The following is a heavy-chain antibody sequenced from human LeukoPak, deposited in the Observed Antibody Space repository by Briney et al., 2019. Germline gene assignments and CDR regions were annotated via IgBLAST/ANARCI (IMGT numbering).Heavy chain of an antibody. CDR1: GYTFTSYD. V-gene: IGHV1-8*02. Sequence: ASVKVSCKASGYTFTSYDIHWVRQATGQGLEWMGLMNPNSGNTSYAQKFQGRVTMTRNTSISTAYMELSSLRSEDTAVYYCARCSWLVPNLYGGEGTLDSVFS. J-gene: IGHJ4*02. CDR3: ARCSWLVPNLY. D-gene: IGHD6-19*01. CDR2: MNPNSGNT.